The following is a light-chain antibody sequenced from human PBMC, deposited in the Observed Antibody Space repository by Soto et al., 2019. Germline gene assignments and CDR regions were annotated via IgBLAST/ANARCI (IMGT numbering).Light chain of an antibody. Sequence: EIVLTQSPDTLSLSPGERATLSCRASQSVSSYLAWYQQKPGQAPRLLIYDASNRVTGIPARFSGSGSGTDFTLTISSLEPEDFAIYYCQQRSDGPSITFGQGTRLEIK. J-gene: IGKJ5*01. CDR1: QSVSSY. CDR2: DAS. V-gene: IGKV3-11*01. CDR3: QQRSDGPSIT.